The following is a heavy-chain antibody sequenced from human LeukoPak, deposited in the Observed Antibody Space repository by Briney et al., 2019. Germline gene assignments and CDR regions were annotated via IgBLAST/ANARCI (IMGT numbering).Heavy chain of an antibody. D-gene: IGHD4-17*01. V-gene: IGHV1-69*06. Sequence: ASVKVSCKASGGTFSSYAISWVRQAPGQGLEWMGGIIPIFGTANYARKFQGRVTITADKSTSTAYMELSSLRSEDTAVYYCATTNDDYGDYTLDYWGQGTLVTVSS. CDR3: ATTNDDYGDYTLDY. CDR2: IIPIFGTA. CDR1: GGTFSSYA. J-gene: IGHJ4*02.